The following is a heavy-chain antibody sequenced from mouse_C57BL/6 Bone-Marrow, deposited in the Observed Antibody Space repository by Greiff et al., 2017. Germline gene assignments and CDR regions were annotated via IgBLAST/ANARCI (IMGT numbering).Heavy chain of an antibody. CDR2: IWRGGGT. D-gene: IGHD3-3*01. J-gene: IGHJ2*01. CDR1: GFSLTSYG. Sequence: QVQLKQSGPGLVQPSQSLSITCTVSGFSLTSYGVHWVRQSPGKGLEWLGVIWRGGGTDYNAAFMSRLSITKDNSKSQVIFKMNGLQAEDTAISYCAKMALYYYDHWGQGTTLTVSA. CDR3: AKMALYYYDH. V-gene: IGHV2-5*01.